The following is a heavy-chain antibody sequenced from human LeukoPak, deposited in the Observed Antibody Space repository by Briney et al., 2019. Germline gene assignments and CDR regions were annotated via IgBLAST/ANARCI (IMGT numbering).Heavy chain of an antibody. CDR3: AKGLPDYGDYPLFDY. J-gene: IGHJ4*02. CDR1: GFSFSSSA. D-gene: IGHD4-17*01. CDR2: ISGSGGST. V-gene: IGHV3-23*01. Sequence: GGSLRLSCAASGFSFSSSAMNWVRQAPGKGLEWVSGISGSGGSTYYADSVKGRFTISRDNSKNTLYLQMNSLRAEDTAVYYCAKGLPDYGDYPLFDYWGQGTLVTVSS.